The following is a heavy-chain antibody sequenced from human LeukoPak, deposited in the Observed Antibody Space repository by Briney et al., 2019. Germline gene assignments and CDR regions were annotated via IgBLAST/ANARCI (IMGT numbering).Heavy chain of an antibody. CDR2: IRGSGGST. J-gene: IGHJ2*01. V-gene: IGHV3-23*01. CDR1: GFTFSSYA. CDR3: ARDSSSPYWYFNL. Sequence: GGSLRLSCAASGFTFSSYAMRWVRQAPGKGLEWVSVIRGSGGSTYYAGSVKGRFTISRDNSKNTLYLQMSSLTAEDTAVYCCARDSSSPYWYFNLWGRSTLVTVSS.